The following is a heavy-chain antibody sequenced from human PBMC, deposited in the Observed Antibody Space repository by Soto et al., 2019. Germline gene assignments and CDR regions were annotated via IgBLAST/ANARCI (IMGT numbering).Heavy chain of an antibody. CDR2: ISRSGSHI. D-gene: IGHD2-15*01. V-gene: IGHV3-11*01. Sequence: GGSLILYCAASGFIFSGYYMTWIRQAPGKGLEWVSYISRSGSHIYYADSVKGRFTISLDNAKNSLYLQLNSLRVEDTAVYYCARARHDIVMVVGATPGYYGMGVWGQGTTVTVSS. J-gene: IGHJ6*02. CDR1: GFIFSGYY. CDR3: ARARHDIVMVVGATPGYYGMGV.